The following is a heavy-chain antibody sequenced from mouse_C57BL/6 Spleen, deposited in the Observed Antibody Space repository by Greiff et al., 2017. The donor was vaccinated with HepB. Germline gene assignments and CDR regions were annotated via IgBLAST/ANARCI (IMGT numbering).Heavy chain of an antibody. D-gene: IGHD2-5*01. J-gene: IGHJ4*01. CDR1: GYAFSSYW. CDR2: IYPGDGDT. CDR3: ARYYSNYAMDY. V-gene: IGHV1-80*01. Sequence: VKLMESGAELVKPGASVKISCKASGYAFSSYWMNWVKQRPGKGLEWIGQIYPGDGDTNYNGKFKGKATLTADKSSSTAYMQLSSLTSEDSAVYFCARYYSNYAMDYWGQGTSVTVSS.